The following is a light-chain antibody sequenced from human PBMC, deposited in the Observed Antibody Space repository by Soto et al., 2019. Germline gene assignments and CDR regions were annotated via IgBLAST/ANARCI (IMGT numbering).Light chain of an antibody. J-gene: IGKJ1*01. Sequence: DIQMTQSPSSLSASVGDRVTIPCRASQSISNYLNWYQQKPGKAPKLLMYAASNLQSGVPSRFSGSGSGTGFTLTISSLQPEDFATYYCQQSYSTPWTFGQGTEVEIK. CDR3: QQSYSTPWT. CDR1: QSISNY. V-gene: IGKV1-39*01. CDR2: AAS.